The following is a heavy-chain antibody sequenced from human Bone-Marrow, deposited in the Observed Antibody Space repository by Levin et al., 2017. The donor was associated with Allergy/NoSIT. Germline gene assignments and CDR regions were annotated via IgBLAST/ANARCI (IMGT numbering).Heavy chain of an antibody. Sequence: PGGSLRLSCAASGFTFSSYAMSWVRQAPGKGLEWVSAISGSGGSTYYADSVKGRFTISRDNSKNTLYLQMNSLRAEDTAVYYCAKEGIVGDILTGLVIPYMDVWGKGTTVTVSS. CDR2: ISGSGGST. CDR1: GFTFSSYA. J-gene: IGHJ6*03. V-gene: IGHV3-23*01. D-gene: IGHD3-9*01. CDR3: AKEGIVGDILTGLVIPYMDV.